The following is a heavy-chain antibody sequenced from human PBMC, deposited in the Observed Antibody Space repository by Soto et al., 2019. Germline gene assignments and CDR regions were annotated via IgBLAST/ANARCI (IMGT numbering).Heavy chain of an antibody. Sequence: QVQLVESGGGVVQPGRSLRLSCAASGFTFSSYVMHWVRQAPGKGLEWVAVISYDGSNNYYADSVKGRFTISRDNSKNTLSLHMNSLSAEDTAVYYCAKDLGRATDHFDYWGQGTLVTVSS. V-gene: IGHV3-30*18. CDR3: AKDLGRATDHFDY. J-gene: IGHJ4*02. CDR2: ISYDGSNN. D-gene: IGHD3-16*01. CDR1: GFTFSSYV.